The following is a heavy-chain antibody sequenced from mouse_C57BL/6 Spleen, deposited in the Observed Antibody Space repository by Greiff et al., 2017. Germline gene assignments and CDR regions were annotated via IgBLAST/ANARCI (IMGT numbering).Heavy chain of an antibody. Sequence: VQLQQPGAELVKPGASVKMSCKASGYTFTSSWITWVKQRPGQGLEWIGDIYPGSGSTNYNEKFKSKATLTVDTSSSTAYMQLSSLTSEDSAVYYCARQRDYDVDYAMDYWGQGTSVTVSS. CDR1: GYTFTSSW. CDR2: IYPGSGST. J-gene: IGHJ4*01. V-gene: IGHV1-55*01. CDR3: ARQRDYDVDYAMDY. D-gene: IGHD2-4*01.